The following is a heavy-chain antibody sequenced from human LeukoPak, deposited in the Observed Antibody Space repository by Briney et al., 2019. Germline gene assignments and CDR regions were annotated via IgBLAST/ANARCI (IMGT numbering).Heavy chain of an antibody. D-gene: IGHD6-13*01. CDR3: ARDSYISYSRSWPTNWFDP. CDR1: GFTFSNSA. V-gene: IGHV3-23*01. CDR2: ITSGGART. J-gene: IGHJ5*02. Sequence: GGSLRLSCVGSGFTFSNSAVTWVRQAPGKGLEWVSVITSGGARTYYADAVKGRFSISRDNAKNSLYLQMNSLRAEDTALYHCARDSYISYSRSWPTNWFDPWGQGTLVTVSS.